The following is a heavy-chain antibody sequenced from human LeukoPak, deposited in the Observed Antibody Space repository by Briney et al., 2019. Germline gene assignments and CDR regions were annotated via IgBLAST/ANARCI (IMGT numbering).Heavy chain of an antibody. Sequence: PSETLTLTCAVSGYSTSSIYYWGWIRRPPGKGLEWIGSIDHTGTTYYNPSLKSRVTLSVDTSKNQFSLTLNSVTAADTAFYYCARNGGYGKFDYWGQGTLVTVSS. CDR2: IDHTGTT. CDR1: GYSTSSIYY. J-gene: IGHJ4*02. D-gene: IGHD1-26*01. CDR3: ARNGGYGKFDY. V-gene: IGHV4-38-2*01.